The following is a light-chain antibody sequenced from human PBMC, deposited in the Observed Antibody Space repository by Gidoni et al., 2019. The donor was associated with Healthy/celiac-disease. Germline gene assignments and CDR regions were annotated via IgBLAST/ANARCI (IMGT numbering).Light chain of an antibody. Sequence: ITCRASQGISSYLAWYQQKPGKAPKLLIYAASTLQSGVPSRFSGSGSGTDFTLTISCLQSEDFATYYCQQYYSYPPTFGPGTKVDIK. CDR1: QGISSY. J-gene: IGKJ3*01. CDR3: QQYYSYPPT. V-gene: IGKV1-8*01. CDR2: AAS.